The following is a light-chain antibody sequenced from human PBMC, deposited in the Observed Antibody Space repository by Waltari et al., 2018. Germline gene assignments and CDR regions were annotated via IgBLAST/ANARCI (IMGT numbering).Light chain of an antibody. V-gene: IGLV2-14*01. CDR1: SRDVDFYDS. CDR2: EVT. Sequence: QSALTQPASVSGSPGQSITISCSGVSRDVDFYDSVSWYQQHPAKAPTLIISEVTHRPSGIPDRFSASKSDNTVTLTISGLQAEDEADYYCCSYTNTNQWIFGGGTKVTVL. CDR3: CSYTNTNQWI. J-gene: IGLJ2*01.